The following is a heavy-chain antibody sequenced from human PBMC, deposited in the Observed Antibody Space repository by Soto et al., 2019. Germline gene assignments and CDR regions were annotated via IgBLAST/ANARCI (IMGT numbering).Heavy chain of an antibody. J-gene: IGHJ6*02. CDR1: GYSFTSYW. V-gene: IGHV5-51*01. Sequence: PGESLKISCKGSGYSFTSYWIGWVRQMPGKGLEWMGIIYPGDSDTRYSPSFQGQVTISADKSISTAYLQWSSLKASDTAMYYCARNTKTTGYFDWLSPYYYGMDVWGQGTTVTVSS. D-gene: IGHD3-9*01. CDR2: IYPGDSDT. CDR3: ARNTKTTGYFDWLSPYYYGMDV.